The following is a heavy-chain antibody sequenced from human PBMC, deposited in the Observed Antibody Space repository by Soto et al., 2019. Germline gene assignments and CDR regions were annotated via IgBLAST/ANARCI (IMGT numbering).Heavy chain of an antibody. V-gene: IGHV1-69*01. CDR1: GGTFSSYA. CDR3: ARGPYYYDSSGYGASY. J-gene: IGHJ4*02. Sequence: QVQLVQSGAAVKKPGSSVKVSCKASGGTFSSYAISWVRQAPGPGLEWMGGIIPIFGTANYAQKFQGRVTITADESTSTAYMELSSLRSEDTAVYYCARGPYYYDSSGYGASYWGQGTLVTVSS. D-gene: IGHD3-22*01. CDR2: IIPIFGTA.